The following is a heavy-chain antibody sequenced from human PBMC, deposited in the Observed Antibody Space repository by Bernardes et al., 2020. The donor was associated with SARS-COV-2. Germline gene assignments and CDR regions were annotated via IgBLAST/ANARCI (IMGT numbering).Heavy chain of an antibody. Sequence: GGSLRLSCAASGFTFNTYAMHWVRQAPGKGLEWVAFISFDGSNKYYSDSVKGRFTISRDNSKNTLFLQMNDLRADDTAVYYCANNGYSYGYSLWWGQGTLVTVSS. CDR3: ANNGYSYGYSLW. V-gene: IGHV3-30-3*01. J-gene: IGHJ4*02. CDR1: GFTFNTYA. D-gene: IGHD5-18*01. CDR2: ISFDGSNK.